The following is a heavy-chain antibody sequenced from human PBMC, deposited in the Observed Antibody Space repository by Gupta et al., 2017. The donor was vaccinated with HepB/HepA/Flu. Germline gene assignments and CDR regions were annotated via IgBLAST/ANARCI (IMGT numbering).Heavy chain of an antibody. CDR2: INAGNGNT. CDR1: GYTFTSYA. V-gene: IGHV1-3*01. CDR3: ASAGLYYYGSGSYYEGYYYGMDV. J-gene: IGHJ6*02. Sequence: QVQRVQSGAEVKKPGASVKVSCKASGYTFTSYAMHLVRQAPGQRLEWMGWINAGNGNTKYSQKFQGRVTITRDTSASTAYMELSSLRSEDTAVYYCASAGLYYYGSGSYYEGYYYGMDVWGQGTTVTVSS. D-gene: IGHD3-10*01.